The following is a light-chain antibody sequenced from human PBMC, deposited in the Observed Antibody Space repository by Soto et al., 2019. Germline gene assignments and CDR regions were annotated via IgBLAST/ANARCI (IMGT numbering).Light chain of an antibody. V-gene: IGKV3-15*01. CDR3: QQYNNWPPDRT. J-gene: IGKJ1*01. CDR2: GAS. Sequence: EIVMTQSPATLSVSPGERATLSCRASQSVGSNLAWYQLKPGQAPRLLIYGASTRATGIPARFSGNGSGTDFTLTISSLQSEYFAIYFCQQYNNWPPDRTFGQGTKVEIK. CDR1: QSVGSN.